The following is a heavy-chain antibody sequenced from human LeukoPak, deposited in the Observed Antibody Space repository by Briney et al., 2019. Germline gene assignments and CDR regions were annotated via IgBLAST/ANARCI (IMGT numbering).Heavy chain of an antibody. J-gene: IGHJ5*02. CDR1: GYTFTSYG. CDR3: ARDPDYDFWSGYYTGSTNWFDP. CDR2: ISAYNGNT. V-gene: IGHV1-18*01. Sequence: GASVKVSCKASGYTFTSYGISWVRQAPGQGLEWMGWISAYNGNTNYAQKLQGRVTMTTDTSTSTAYMELSRLRSDDTAVYYCARDPDYDFWSGYYTGSTNWFDPWGQGTLVTISS. D-gene: IGHD3-3*01.